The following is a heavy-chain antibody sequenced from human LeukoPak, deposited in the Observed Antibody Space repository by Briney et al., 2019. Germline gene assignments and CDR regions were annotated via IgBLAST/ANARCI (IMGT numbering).Heavy chain of an antibody. V-gene: IGHV4-59*12. D-gene: IGHD3-22*01. CDR1: GGSFSGYY. CDR3: ARGKARYDSSDNKPFCDY. CDR2: IYYSGST. Sequence: SETLSLTCAVYGGSFSGYYWSWIRQPPGKGLEWIGYIYYSGSTNYNPSLKSRVTISVDTSKNQFSLKLSSVTAADTAVYYCARGKARYDSSDNKPFCDYWGQGTLVTVSS. J-gene: IGHJ4*02.